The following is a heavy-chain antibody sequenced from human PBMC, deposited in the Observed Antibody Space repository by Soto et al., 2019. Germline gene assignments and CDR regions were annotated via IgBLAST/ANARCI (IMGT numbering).Heavy chain of an antibody. CDR3: ARRLATTVSALGY. Sequence: QVQLVQSGGGVVQAGNSLRLSCTASGLTFTSSSFHWVRQAPGTGLEWVAVISENGDRQYSTESVRGRFLISRDSSTNTVYLQMNSLRPEDTGVYFCARRLATTVSALGYWGQGALVTVSS. CDR2: ISENGDRQ. CDR1: GLTFTSSS. J-gene: IGHJ4*02. D-gene: IGHD4-4*01. V-gene: IGHV3-30-3*01.